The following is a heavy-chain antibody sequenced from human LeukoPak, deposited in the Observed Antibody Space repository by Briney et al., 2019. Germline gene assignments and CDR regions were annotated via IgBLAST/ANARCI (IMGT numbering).Heavy chain of an antibody. CDR2: ISGSGGST. V-gene: IGHV3-23*01. D-gene: IGHD6-6*01. J-gene: IGHJ4*02. Sequence: GGSLRLSCAASGFTFSSYAMSWVRQAPGKGLEWVSAISGSGGSTYYADSVKGRFTISRDNSKNTLYLQMNSLRAEDTAVYYCARDYTEQLAVDYWGQGTLVTVSS. CDR3: ARDYTEQLAVDY. CDR1: GFTFSSYA.